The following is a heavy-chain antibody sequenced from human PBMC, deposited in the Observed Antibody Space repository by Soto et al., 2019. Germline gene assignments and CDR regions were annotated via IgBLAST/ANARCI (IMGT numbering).Heavy chain of an antibody. CDR3: ARVGRSPGASDWFDP. CDR1: GYTFTGYY. J-gene: IGHJ5*02. V-gene: IGHV1-2*02. CDR2: INPNSGGT. D-gene: IGHD3-10*01. Sequence: QVQLVQSGAEVKKPGSSVKVSCKASGYTFTGYYMHWVRQAPGQWLEWRGGINPNSGGTNYAQKFQGRVTTTRDTSISTAYMELSRLRSDDTAVYYCARVGRSPGASDWFDPWGQGTLVTVSS.